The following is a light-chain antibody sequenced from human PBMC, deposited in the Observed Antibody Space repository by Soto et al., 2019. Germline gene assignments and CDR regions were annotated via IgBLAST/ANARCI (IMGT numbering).Light chain of an antibody. CDR1: QGIGDR. CDR2: FAS. Sequence: DIQMTQSPSSVSASVGDGVTLTCRASQGIGDRLAWYQQKPGKVPQLLIYFASTLGSGVPSRFSGSGSGTDFILTINTLQADDFATYYCLHTYSFPRTFGQGTKVDI. CDR3: LHTYSFPRT. J-gene: IGKJ1*01. V-gene: IGKV1-12*01.